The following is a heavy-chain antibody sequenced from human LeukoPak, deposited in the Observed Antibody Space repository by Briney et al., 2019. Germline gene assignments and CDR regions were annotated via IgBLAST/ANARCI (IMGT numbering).Heavy chain of an antibody. V-gene: IGHV3-30*18. J-gene: IGHJ4*02. D-gene: IGHD2/OR15-2a*01. CDR3: ANSYDFY. CDR1: GFTFSSYG. Sequence: QAGRSLRLSCAASGFTFSSYGMHWVRQAPGKGMEWVAVISYDGSNKYYAASVKGRFTISRDNSKNMLYLQMNSLRAEATAVYYCANSYDFYWGQGSLVTVSS. CDR2: ISYDGSNK.